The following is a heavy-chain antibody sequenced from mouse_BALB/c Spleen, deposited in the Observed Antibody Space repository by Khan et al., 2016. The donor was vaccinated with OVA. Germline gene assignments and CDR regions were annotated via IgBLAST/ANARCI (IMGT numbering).Heavy chain of an antibody. V-gene: IGHV2-9*02. Sequence: QMQLEESGPGLVAPSQSLSITCTVSGFSLTSYGIHWVRQPPGKGLEWLGIIWAGGSTNYNSALMSRLSISKDNSRSQVFLKMNSLQTDDTAMYFCARNRESDYFDYWGHGTTLTVSS. J-gene: IGHJ2*01. CDR3: ARNRESDYFDY. CDR2: IWAGGST. CDR1: GFSLTSYG.